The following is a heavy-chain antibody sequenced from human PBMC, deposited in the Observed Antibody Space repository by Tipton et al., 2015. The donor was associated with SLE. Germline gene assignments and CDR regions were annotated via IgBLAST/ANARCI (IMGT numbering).Heavy chain of an antibody. D-gene: IGHD1-14*01. CDR1: GFTFGDYA. V-gene: IGHV3-49*04. Sequence: SLRLSCTASGFTFGDYAMSWVRQAPGKGLEWVGFIRSKAYGGTTEYAASVKGRFTISRDDSKSIAYLQMNSLKTEDTAVYYCTRFQNWNHRSSDYYYGMDVWGQGTTVTVSS. CDR2: IRSKAYGGTT. CDR3: TRFQNWNHRSSDYYYGMDV. J-gene: IGHJ6*02.